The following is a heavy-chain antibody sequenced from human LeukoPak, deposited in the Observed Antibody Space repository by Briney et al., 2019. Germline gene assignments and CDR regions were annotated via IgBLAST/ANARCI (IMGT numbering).Heavy chain of an antibody. J-gene: IGHJ6*04. Sequence: SETLSLTCTVSGGSISSYYWSWIRQPPGKGLEWIGYIYCSGSTKYNPSLKSRVTISVDKSKTQFTLKLSSVTAADTAVYYCARGTGLLWFGELLVYGMDVWGKGTTVTVSS. CDR2: IYCSGST. V-gene: IGHV4-59*01. CDR1: GGSISSYY. D-gene: IGHD3-10*01. CDR3: ARGTGLLWFGELLVYGMDV.